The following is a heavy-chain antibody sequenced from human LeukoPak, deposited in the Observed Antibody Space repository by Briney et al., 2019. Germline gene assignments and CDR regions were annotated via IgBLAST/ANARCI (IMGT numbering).Heavy chain of an antibody. Sequence: TGGSLRLSCAVSGFTFGSYWMFWVRQGPGKGLVWVSRINSDGSVTTYADSVKGRFTISRDNAKNSLYLQMNSLRAEDTAVYYCARDLRGVNYWGQGTLVTVSS. D-gene: IGHD3-10*01. CDR2: INSDGSVT. J-gene: IGHJ4*02. V-gene: IGHV3-74*01. CDR1: GFTFGSYW. CDR3: ARDLRGVNY.